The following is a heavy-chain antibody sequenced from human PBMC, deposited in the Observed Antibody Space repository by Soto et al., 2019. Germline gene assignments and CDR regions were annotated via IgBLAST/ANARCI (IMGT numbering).Heavy chain of an antibody. Sequence: QVQLVESGGAVVQPGKSLRLSCAASGFTFNTYGMYWVRQAPGKGLEWVAAISYDGSNKYHADSVKGRFTNSRDNSKNTLYLQMNSLRVEDTAVYYCAKDIVRYTYGACDYWGQGALVTVSS. CDR3: AKDIVRYTYGACDY. D-gene: IGHD5-18*01. CDR2: ISYDGSNK. V-gene: IGHV3-30*18. CDR1: GFTFNTYG. J-gene: IGHJ4*02.